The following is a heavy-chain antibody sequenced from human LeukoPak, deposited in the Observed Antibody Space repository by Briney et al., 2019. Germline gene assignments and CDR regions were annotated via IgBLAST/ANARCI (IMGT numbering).Heavy chain of an antibody. Sequence: PGGSLRLSCAASGFTFSSYAMGWVRQAPGKGLEWVSGMSGSGGSTYYADSVKGRFTISRDNSKNTLYLQVNSLRAEDTAVYYCAKLGHDYDYEYAYGMDVWGQGTTVTVSS. CDR1: GFTFSSYA. CDR3: AKLGHDYDYEYAYGMDV. CDR2: MSGSGGST. J-gene: IGHJ6*02. D-gene: IGHD4/OR15-4a*01. V-gene: IGHV3-23*01.